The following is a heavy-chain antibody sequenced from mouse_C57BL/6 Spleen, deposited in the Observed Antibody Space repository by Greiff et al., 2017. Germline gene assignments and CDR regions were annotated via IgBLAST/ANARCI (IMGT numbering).Heavy chain of an antibody. CDR3: ARYDYDEGGAMDY. CDR2: IDPSDSYT. V-gene: IGHV1-59*01. J-gene: IGHJ4*01. Sequence: QVQLQQPGAELVRPGTSVKLSCKASGYTFTSYWMHWVKQRPGQGLEWIGVIDPSDSYTNYTQKFKGKATLTVDTSSSTAYMQLSSLTSEDSAVYYCARYDYDEGGAMDYWGQGTSVTVSS. CDR1: GYTFTSYW. D-gene: IGHD2-4*01.